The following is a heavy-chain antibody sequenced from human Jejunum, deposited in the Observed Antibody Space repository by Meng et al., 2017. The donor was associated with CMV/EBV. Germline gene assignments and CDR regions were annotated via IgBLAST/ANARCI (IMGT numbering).Heavy chain of an antibody. CDR3: ARVRSTSFGVIIYALDV. D-gene: IGHD3-3*01. J-gene: IGHJ6*02. CDR2: ISFDGSSK. V-gene: IGHV3-30-3*01. Sequence: TLSSYALHWVRKAPGRRLEWVAVISFDGSSKYYADSVRGRFTISRDNSNNTLYLQMNSLRGEDAAVYYCARVRSTSFGVIIYALDVWGQGTTVTVSS. CDR1: TLSSYA.